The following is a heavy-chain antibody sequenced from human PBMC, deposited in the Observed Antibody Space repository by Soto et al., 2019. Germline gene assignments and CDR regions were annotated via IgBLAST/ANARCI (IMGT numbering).Heavy chain of an antibody. CDR3: ARDSSSWYY. J-gene: IGHJ4*02. Sequence: GGSLRLSCVASGFTFTDYSMNWLRQAPGKGLEWVSYISGSGTTIYYADSVKGRFTISRDNAKNSLFLQMNSLRDEDTALYFCARDSSSWYYWGQGTLVTVSS. CDR2: ISGSGTTI. V-gene: IGHV3-48*02. CDR1: GFTFTDYS. D-gene: IGHD6-13*01.